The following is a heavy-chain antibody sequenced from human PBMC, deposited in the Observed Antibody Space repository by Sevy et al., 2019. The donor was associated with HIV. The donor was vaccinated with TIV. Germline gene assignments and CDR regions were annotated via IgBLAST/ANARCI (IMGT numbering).Heavy chain of an antibody. CDR1: GFTFSSYA. D-gene: IGHD2-2*01. J-gene: IGHJ6*02. CDR2: ISGSGGST. CDR3: AKDWDIVVVPAAKAAGYYYYGMDV. V-gene: IGHV3-23*01. Sequence: GGSLRLSCAASGFTFSSYAMSWVRQAPGKGLEWVSAISGSGGSTYYADSVKGRFTISRDNSKNTLYLQTNSLRAEDTAVYYCAKDWDIVVVPAAKAAGYYYYGMDVWGQGTTVTVSS.